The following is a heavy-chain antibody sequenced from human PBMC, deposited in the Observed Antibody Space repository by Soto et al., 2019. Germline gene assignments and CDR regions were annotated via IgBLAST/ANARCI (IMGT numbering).Heavy chain of an antibody. CDR2: INPSGGST. CDR3: ARDRRIAAAGHDYYYGMDV. J-gene: IGHJ6*02. D-gene: IGHD6-13*01. Sequence: EASVKVSCKASGYTFTSYYMHWVRQAPGQGLEWMGIINPSGGSTSYAQKFQGRVTMTRDTSTSTVYMELSSLRSEDTAVYYCARDRRIAAAGHDYYYGMDVWGQGTTVTVSS. V-gene: IGHV1-46*01. CDR1: GYTFTSYY.